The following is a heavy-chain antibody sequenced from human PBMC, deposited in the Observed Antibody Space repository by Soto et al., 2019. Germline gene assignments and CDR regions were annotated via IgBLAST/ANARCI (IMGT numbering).Heavy chain of an antibody. CDR1: GGSISGYY. V-gene: IGHV4-59*01. CDR2: MYNTGST. D-gene: IGHD2-21*02. J-gene: IGHJ6*02. CDR3: ARDLWGYCGTDCYPLDV. Sequence: PSETLSLTCTVSGGSISGYYWSWIRQPPGKGLEWIGYMYNTGSTVYNPSFKSRVTISVDTSKNQFSLMLNSVTAADTAVYYCARDLWGYCGTDCYPLDVWGQGTTVS.